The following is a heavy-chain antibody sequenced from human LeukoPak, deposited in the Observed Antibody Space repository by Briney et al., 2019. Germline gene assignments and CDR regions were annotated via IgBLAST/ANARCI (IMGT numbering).Heavy chain of an antibody. CDR3: AGGLRWLGYFDY. CDR1: GGSFSGYY. Sequence: PSETLSLTCAVYGGSFSGYYWSWIRQPPGKGLEWIGEINHSGSTNYNPSLKSRVTISVDTSKNQFSLKLSSVTAADTAVYYCAGGLRWLGYFDYWGQGTLVTVSS. CDR2: INHSGST. V-gene: IGHV4-34*01. J-gene: IGHJ4*02. D-gene: IGHD6-19*01.